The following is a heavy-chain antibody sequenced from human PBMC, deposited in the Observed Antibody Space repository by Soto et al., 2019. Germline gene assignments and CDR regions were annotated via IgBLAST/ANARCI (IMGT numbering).Heavy chain of an antibody. D-gene: IGHD2-21*01. J-gene: IGHJ4*02. CDR1: GGSISSGGYS. V-gene: IGHV4-30-2*01. CDR2: IYHSGST. Sequence: SETLSLTCAVSGGSISSGGYSWSWIRQPPGKGLEWIGYIYHSGSTYYNPSLKSRVTISVDRSKNQFSLKLSSVTAADTAVYYCARDRGGDGYNFDYWGQGTLVTVSS. CDR3: ARDRGGDGYNFDY.